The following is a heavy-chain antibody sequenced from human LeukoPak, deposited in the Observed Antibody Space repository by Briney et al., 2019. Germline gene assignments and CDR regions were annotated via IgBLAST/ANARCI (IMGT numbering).Heavy chain of an antibody. CDR3: ARTLSGTYNVADY. CDR1: GGSITGYY. V-gene: IGHV4-59*08. J-gene: IGHJ4*02. CDR2: IYYSGST. D-gene: IGHD1-26*01. Sequence: SETLSLTCTVSGGSITGYYWSWIRQPPGKGLEWIGYIYYSGSTYYNPSLRSRVAISVDTSKNQFSLKLSSVTATDTALYYCARTLSGTYNVADYWGQGTLVTVSS.